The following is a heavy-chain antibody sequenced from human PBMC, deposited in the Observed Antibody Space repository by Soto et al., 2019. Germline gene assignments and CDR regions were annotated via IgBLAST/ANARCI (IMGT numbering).Heavy chain of an antibody. CDR3: ARLVYDTRLNYMYFDF. CDR2: IFHDGTA. D-gene: IGHD3-10*01. J-gene: IGHJ4*02. V-gene: IGHV4-4*02. Sequence: SETLSLTCAVSGVSLTSGNWWTWVRQSPQRGLEYIGEIFHDGTANYYPSFERRVAMPVDTSRNQFSLKLTSVTAADTAVYFCARLVYDTRLNYMYFDFWGPGTLVTVSS. CDR1: GVSLTSGNW.